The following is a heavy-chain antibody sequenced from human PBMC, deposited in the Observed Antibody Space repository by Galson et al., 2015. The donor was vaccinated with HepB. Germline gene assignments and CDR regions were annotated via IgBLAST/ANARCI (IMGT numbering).Heavy chain of an antibody. V-gene: IGHV3-21*05. CDR2: ISSSGDAT. CDR1: GFAFNRYT. D-gene: IGHD2-15*01. Sequence: SLRLSCAASGFAFNRYTMNWVRQAPGKGLEWVSYISSSGDATYYADSVQGRFTISRDNAKNSLYLQLSSLRAEDTAVYYCAKDTPNPPARGWSYFDLWGQGTLVTVSA. J-gene: IGHJ4*02. CDR3: AKDTPNPPARGWSYFDL.